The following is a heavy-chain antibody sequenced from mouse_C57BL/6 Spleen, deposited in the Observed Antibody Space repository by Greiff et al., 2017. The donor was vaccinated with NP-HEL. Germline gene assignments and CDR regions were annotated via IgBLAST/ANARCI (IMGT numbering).Heavy chain of an antibody. CDR3: AREGTGKGYFDV. CDR2: ISNLAYSI. V-gene: IGHV5-15*01. CDR1: GFTFSDYG. J-gene: IGHJ1*03. D-gene: IGHD3-3*01. Sequence: DVHLVESGGGLVQPGGSLKLSCAASGFTFSDYGMAWVRQAPRKGPEWVAFISNLAYSIYYADTVTGRFTISRENAKNTLYLEMSSLRSEDTARYYCAREGTGKGYFDVWGTGTTVTVSS.